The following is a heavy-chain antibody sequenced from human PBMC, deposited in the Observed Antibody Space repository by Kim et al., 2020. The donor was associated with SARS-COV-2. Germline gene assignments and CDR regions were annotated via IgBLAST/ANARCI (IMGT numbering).Heavy chain of an antibody. V-gene: IGHV7-4-1*02. J-gene: IGHJ4*02. CDR3: ARGGSYSTFDY. CDR2: P. D-gene: IGHD1-26*01. Sequence: PTYSPGFTGRFIFSLDTSVSTAYLEISRLKAEDTGVYYCARGGSYSTFDYWGQGTLVTVSS.